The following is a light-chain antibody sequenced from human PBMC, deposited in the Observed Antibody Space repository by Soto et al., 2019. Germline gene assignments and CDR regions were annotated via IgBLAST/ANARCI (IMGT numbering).Light chain of an antibody. V-gene: IGKV3-11*01. CDR2: DVS. Sequence: EIVLTQSPATLSLSPGERATLSCRASQSVSESLAWYQQKPGQAPRLLIYDVSYRATGIPVRFSGSGSGTDFTLTISSLEPEDFAVYYCQQYGSSGTFGQGTKVDIK. CDR3: QQYGSSGT. CDR1: QSVSES. J-gene: IGKJ1*01.